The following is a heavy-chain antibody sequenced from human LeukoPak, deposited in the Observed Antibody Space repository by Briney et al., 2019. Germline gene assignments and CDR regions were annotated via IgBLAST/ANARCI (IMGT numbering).Heavy chain of an antibody. CDR1: GFTFGTGS. V-gene: IGHV3-23*01. D-gene: IGHD6-19*01. J-gene: IGHJ4*02. CDR3: AKDDHGGSGWRDYYDY. CDR2: INGGVGST. Sequence: GRSLRLSCAASGFTFGTGSMSWVRQSAGKWLEWLSSINGGVGSTYCADSVEGRFTISRDNSRNTLSLQMNSLRAEDTAVYYCAKDDHGGSGWRDYYDYWGQGTLVTVSS.